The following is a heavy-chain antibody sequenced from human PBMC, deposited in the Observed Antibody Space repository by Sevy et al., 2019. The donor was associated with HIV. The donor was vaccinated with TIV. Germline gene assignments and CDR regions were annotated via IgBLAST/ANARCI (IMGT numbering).Heavy chain of an antibody. CDR1: GGSIRGYY. CDR2: IYNVGDT. J-gene: IGHJ5*02. Sequence: SETLSLTCTVSGGSIRGYYWSWIRQSPGKGLEWIGYIYNVGDTRYDPSLKSRVTISMATSKNQFSLHLNSVTAADTAVYYCARRVPALAGNWFDPWGQGTLVTVSS. V-gene: IGHV4-59*01. CDR3: ARRVPALAGNWFDP.